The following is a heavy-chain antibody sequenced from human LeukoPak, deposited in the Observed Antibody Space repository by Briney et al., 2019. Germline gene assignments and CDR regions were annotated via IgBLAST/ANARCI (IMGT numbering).Heavy chain of an antibody. Sequence: GGSLRLSCAAFGFTVSNNFLSWVRQAPGKGLEWVSALYSGGTTFYADSVKGRFTISRDNSMNTLYLQMKSLRPGDTAVYYCASPGPGGAAAGLFDYWGQGTLVTVSS. CDR3: ASPGPGGAAAGLFDY. CDR2: LYSGGTT. CDR1: GFTVSNNF. V-gene: IGHV3-53*05. J-gene: IGHJ4*02. D-gene: IGHD6-13*01.